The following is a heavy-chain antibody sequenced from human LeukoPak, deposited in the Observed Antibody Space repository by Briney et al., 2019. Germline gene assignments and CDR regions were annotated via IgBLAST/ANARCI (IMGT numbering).Heavy chain of an antibody. CDR1: GFTFSSYS. Sequence: PGGSLRLSCAASGFTFSSYSMNWVRQAPGKGLEWVSSISSSSSYIYYADSVKGRFTISRDNAKNSLYLQMNSLRAEDTAVYYCARDFHGEAGYFDYWGQGTLVTVSS. CDR3: ARDFHGEAGYFDY. V-gene: IGHV3-21*01. CDR2: ISSSSSYI. J-gene: IGHJ4*02. D-gene: IGHD4-17*01.